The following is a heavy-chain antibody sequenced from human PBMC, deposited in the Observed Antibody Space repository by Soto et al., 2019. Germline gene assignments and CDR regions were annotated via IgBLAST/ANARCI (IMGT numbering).Heavy chain of an antibody. V-gene: IGHV3-21*01. CDR2: ISSSSSYI. CDR3: ARDLPAYSYGYGLGY. Sequence: EVQLVESGGGLVKPGGSLRLSCAASGFTFSSYSMNWVRQAPGKGLEWVSSISSSSSYIYYADSVKGRFTISRHNAKNSLYLQMNSLRAEHTAVYYCARDLPAYSYGYGLGYWGQGTLVTVSS. J-gene: IGHJ4*02. CDR1: GFTFSSYS. D-gene: IGHD5-18*01.